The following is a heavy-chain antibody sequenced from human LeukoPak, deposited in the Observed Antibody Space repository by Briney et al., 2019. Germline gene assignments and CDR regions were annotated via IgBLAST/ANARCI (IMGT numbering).Heavy chain of an antibody. D-gene: IGHD3-22*01. V-gene: IGHV3-30*04. Sequence: GGSLRLSCAASGFTFSSYAMHWVRQAPGKGLEWVAVTSYDGSNKYYADSVKGRFTISRDNSKNTLYLQMNSLRAEDTAVYYCARDDRITMTRAFDYWGQGTLVTVSS. CDR3: ARDDRITMTRAFDY. CDR2: TSYDGSNK. CDR1: GFTFSSYA. J-gene: IGHJ4*02.